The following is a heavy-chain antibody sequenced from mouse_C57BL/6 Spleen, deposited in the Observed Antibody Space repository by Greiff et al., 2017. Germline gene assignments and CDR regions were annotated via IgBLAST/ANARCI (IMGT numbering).Heavy chain of an antibody. V-gene: IGHV1-72*01. J-gene: IGHJ2*01. CDR1: GYTFTSYW. D-gene: IGHD2-3*01. CDR3: ARENGYSYFDY. CDR2: IDPNSGGS. Sequence: QVQLQQPGAELVKPGASVQLSCKASGYTFTSYWMHWVKQRPGRGLEGIGRIDPNSGGSKYNEKFKSKATLTVNKPSSTAHMQLSSLTSEDSAVYYCARENGYSYFDYWGQGTTLTVSS.